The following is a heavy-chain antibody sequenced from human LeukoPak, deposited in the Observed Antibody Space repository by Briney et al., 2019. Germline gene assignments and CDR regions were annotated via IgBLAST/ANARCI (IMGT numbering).Heavy chain of an antibody. CDR2: ISAYNGNT. Sequence: GASVKVSCKASGYTFTSYGISWVRQAPGQGLEWIGWISAYNGNTNYAQKLQGRVTMTTDTSTSTAYMELRSLRSDDTAVYYCARVPGIWFGELLYYFDYWGQGTLVTVSS. V-gene: IGHV1-18*01. CDR1: GYTFTSYG. D-gene: IGHD3-10*01. CDR3: ARVPGIWFGELLYYFDY. J-gene: IGHJ4*02.